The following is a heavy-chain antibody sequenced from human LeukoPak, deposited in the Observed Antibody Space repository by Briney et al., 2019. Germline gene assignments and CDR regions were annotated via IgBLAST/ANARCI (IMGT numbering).Heavy chain of an antibody. CDR1: GGSFSGYY. CDR3: ARGPELGVFDY. V-gene: IGHV4-34*01. J-gene: IGHJ4*02. CDR2: INHSGST. D-gene: IGHD1-14*01. Sequence: SETLSLTCAVYGGSFSGYYWSWIRQPPGKGLEWIGEINHSGSTNYNPSLKSRVTISVDTSKNQFSLKLSSVTAADTAVYYCARGPELGVFDYWGQGTLVTVSS.